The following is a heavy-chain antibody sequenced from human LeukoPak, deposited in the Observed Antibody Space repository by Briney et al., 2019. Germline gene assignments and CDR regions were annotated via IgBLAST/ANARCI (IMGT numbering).Heavy chain of an antibody. J-gene: IGHJ6*03. D-gene: IGHD6-13*01. CDR2: INSDGSST. CDR3: ARTGYSSSWLHYYYYYMDV. V-gene: IGHV3-74*01. CDR1: GFTFGSYW. Sequence: GGSLRLSCAASGFTFGSYWMHWVRQAPGKGLVWVSRINSDGSSTSYADSVKGRFTISRDNAKNTLYLQMNSLRAEDTAVYYCARTGYSSSWLHYYYYYMDVWGKGTTVTVSS.